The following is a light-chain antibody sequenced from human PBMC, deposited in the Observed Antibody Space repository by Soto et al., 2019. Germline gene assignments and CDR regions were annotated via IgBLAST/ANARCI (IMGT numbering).Light chain of an antibody. CDR2: AAS. CDR1: QTINAY. CDR3: QESYRTPRT. J-gene: IGKJ2*01. Sequence: DIQMTQSPSSLSASVGYRVTITCRASQTINAYLNWYQQKPGQAPKLLIYAASSLQSGVPSRFSGSGSGTDFTLTIRSLQPEDFATYYCQESYRTPRTFGQGTRLEI. V-gene: IGKV1-39*01.